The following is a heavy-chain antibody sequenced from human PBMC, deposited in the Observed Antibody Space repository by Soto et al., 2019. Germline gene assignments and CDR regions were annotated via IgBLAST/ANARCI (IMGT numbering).Heavy chain of an antibody. CDR2: IIPIFGTA. Sequence: ASVKVSCKASGCTFSSYAISCVRQAPGQVLEWMGGIIPIFGTANYAQKFQGRVTITADKSTSTAYMELSSLRSEDTAVYYCARSPEGKTAYYYYYGMDVWGQGTTVTVSS. CDR3: ARSPEGKTAYYYYYGMDV. J-gene: IGHJ6*02. D-gene: IGHD3-10*01. V-gene: IGHV1-69*06. CDR1: GCTFSSYA.